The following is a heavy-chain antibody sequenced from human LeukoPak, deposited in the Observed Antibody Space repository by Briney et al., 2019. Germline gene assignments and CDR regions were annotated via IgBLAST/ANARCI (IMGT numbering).Heavy chain of an antibody. V-gene: IGHV6-1*01. CDR2: TYYRSKWFY. J-gene: IGHJ3*02. D-gene: IGHD2-15*01. CDR1: GDSVSSQSAA. CDR3: ARDAGIGLDTLDI. Sequence: SQTLSLTCAISGDSVSSQSAAWNWIRQSPSRGLEWLGRTYYRSKWFYDYAVSVKSRMTVNPDTTKNQFSLRLNSVTPEDTAVYYCARDAGIGLDTLDIWGQGTMVTVSS.